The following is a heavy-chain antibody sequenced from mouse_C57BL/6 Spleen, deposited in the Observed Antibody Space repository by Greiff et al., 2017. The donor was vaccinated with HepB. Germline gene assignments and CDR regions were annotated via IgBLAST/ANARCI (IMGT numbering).Heavy chain of an antibody. CDR2: IYPGDGDT. CDR3: ARSGPLYGSRSLGYFDY. Sequence: VQLQQSGPELVKPGASVKISCKASGYAFSSSWMNWVKQRPGKGLEWIGRIYPGDGDTNYNGKFKGKATLTADKSYSTAYMQLSSLTSEDSAVYCCARSGPLYGSRSLGYFDYWGQSTTLTVSS. CDR1: GYAFSSSW. V-gene: IGHV1-82*01. J-gene: IGHJ2*01. D-gene: IGHD1-1*01.